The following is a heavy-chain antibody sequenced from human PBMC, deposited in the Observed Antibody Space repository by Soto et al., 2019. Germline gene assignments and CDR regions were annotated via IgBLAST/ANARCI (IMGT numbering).Heavy chain of an antibody. CDR2: ISSDGVNK. CDR3: ARDTASSGWSNRFDL. Sequence: PGGSLRLSRAASGFSFSVSAMHWVRLAPGKGLEWVAIISSDGVNKYYTDSVKGRFTVSRDNSRNALYVQMNSLKPEDTAVYYCARDTASSGWSNRFDLWGQGTLVTVS. J-gene: IGHJ5*02. D-gene: IGHD6-19*01. V-gene: IGHV3-30-3*01. CDR1: GFSFSVSA.